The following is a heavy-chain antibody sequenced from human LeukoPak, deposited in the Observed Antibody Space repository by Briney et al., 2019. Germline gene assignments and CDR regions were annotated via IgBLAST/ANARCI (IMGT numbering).Heavy chain of an antibody. V-gene: IGHV3-48*01. CDR3: ARDQWLDY. CDR2: IGSSGNTI. J-gene: IGHJ4*02. Sequence: GGSLRLSCAASGFTFSGYIMNWVRQAPGKGLEWVSFIGSSGNTIYYADSVKGRFTVSRDNAKNSLYLQMNSLRAEDTAVYYCARDQWLDYWGQGTLVTVSS. D-gene: IGHD6-19*01. CDR1: GFTFSGYI.